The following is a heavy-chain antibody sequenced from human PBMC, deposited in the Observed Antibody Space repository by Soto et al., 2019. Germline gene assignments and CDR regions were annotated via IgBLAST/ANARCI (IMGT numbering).Heavy chain of an antibody. CDR1: GFTFSSYA. Sequence: EVQLLESGGGLVQPGGSLRLSCAASGFTFSSYAMSWVRQAPGQGLEWVSSISGSGGSTYYADSVKGRFTISRDNSKNTLYLQMNSLRAEDTAVYYCAKDGSMRSSSSFDYWGQGTLVTVSS. V-gene: IGHV3-23*01. CDR2: ISGSGGST. J-gene: IGHJ4*02. CDR3: AKDGSMRSSSSFDY. D-gene: IGHD6-6*01.